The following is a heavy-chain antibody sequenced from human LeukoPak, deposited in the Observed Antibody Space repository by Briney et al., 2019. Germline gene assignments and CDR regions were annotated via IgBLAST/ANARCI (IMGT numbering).Heavy chain of an antibody. CDR2: ILPDGSQK. V-gene: IGHV3-7*01. D-gene: IGHD2-8*01. CDR3: GRLAHNARYAIDF. J-gene: IGHJ4*02. Sequence: PGGSLRLSCVASDFTFDFYWMTWVRQAPGKGLEWLANILPDGSQKYYVDSVKGRFTISRDNPKNSLYLQINNLRAEDTAVYYCGRLAHNARYAIDFWGQGTLVTVSS. CDR1: DFTFDFYW.